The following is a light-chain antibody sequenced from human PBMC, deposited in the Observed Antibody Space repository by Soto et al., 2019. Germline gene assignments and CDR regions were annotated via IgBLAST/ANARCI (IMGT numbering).Light chain of an antibody. J-gene: IGKJ1*01. CDR2: GVS. V-gene: IGKV3-20*01. Sequence: EIVLTQSPRTLSLSPGERATLSCRASQSVTGTYLAWYQKKPDQSPRLLLYGVSSRATGIPDRFSGSGSGTGFTLTISRLEAEDFAVYYCQQYDSSPWTVGQGTEVE. CDR1: QSVTGTY. CDR3: QQYDSSPWT.